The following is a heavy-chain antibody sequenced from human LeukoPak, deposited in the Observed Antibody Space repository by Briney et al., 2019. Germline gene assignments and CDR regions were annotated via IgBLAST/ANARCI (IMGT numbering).Heavy chain of an antibody. Sequence: GGSLRLSCAASRFTFSSYWMHWVRQAPGKGLVWVSRINNDGSSTNYADSVKGRFTISRDNAKNSVYLQMNSLRAEDTAVYYCARGPVTVSSFDYWGQGALVTVSS. J-gene: IGHJ4*02. CDR1: RFTFSSYW. D-gene: IGHD4-17*01. CDR2: INNDGSST. V-gene: IGHV3-74*01. CDR3: ARGPVTVSSFDY.